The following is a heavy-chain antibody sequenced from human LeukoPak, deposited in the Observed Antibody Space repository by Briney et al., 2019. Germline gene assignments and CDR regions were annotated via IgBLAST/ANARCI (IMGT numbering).Heavy chain of an antibody. D-gene: IGHD3-3*01. CDR2: IIPIFGTA. J-gene: IGHJ5*02. CDR3: ARDLMDYDFWSGYNWFDP. CDR1: GGTFSSYA. Sequence: SVKVSCKASGGTFSSYAISWVRQAPGQGLEWMGGIIPIFGTANYAQKFQGRVTITADGSTSTAYMELSSLRSGDTAVYYCARDLMDYDFWSGYNWFDPWGQGTLVTVSS. V-gene: IGHV1-69*13.